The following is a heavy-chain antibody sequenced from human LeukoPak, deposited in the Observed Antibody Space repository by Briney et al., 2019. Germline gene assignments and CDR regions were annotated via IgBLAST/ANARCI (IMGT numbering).Heavy chain of an antibody. CDR3: ASGLYDYVWGSYRYGRDY. V-gene: IGHV3-48*02. J-gene: IGHJ4*02. CDR2: ISSSSSTI. CDR1: GFTFSSYS. D-gene: IGHD3-16*02. Sequence: PGGSLRLSCAASGFTFSSYSMNWVRQAPGKGLEWVSYISSSSSTIYYADSVKGRFTISRDNAKNSLYLQMNSLRDEDTAVYYCASGLYDYVWGSYRYGRDYWGQGTLVAVSS.